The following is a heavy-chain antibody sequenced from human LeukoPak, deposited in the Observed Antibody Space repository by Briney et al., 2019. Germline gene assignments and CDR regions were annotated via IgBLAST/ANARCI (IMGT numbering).Heavy chain of an antibody. D-gene: IGHD2-21*01. J-gene: IGHJ4*02. V-gene: IGHV3-23*01. CDR2: ISGSGGST. Sequence: GGSLRLSCAVSGFTFNSYAMSWVRQAPGKGLEWVSTISGSGGSTYYADSVKGRFTISRDNSKNTLYLQMNSLRAEDTAVYYCAKGGDIVVVIAPHFDYWGQGTLVTVSS. CDR1: GFTFNSYA. CDR3: AKGGDIVVVIAPHFDY.